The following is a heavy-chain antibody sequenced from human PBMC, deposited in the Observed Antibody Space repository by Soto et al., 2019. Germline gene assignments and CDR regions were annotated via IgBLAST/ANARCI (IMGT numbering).Heavy chain of an antibody. J-gene: IGHJ6*02. Sequence: ESGSTLVNPTQTLTLTCTFSGFSLSTSGMCVSWIRQPPGKALEWLALIDWDDDKYYSTSLKTRLNISKDTYKNQVVLTMTHMDPVDTSTYYCARSPPGYCCSCYRYGIDFWAQGSSVTVSS. CDR1: GFSLSTSGMC. CDR3: ARSPPGYCCSCYRYGIDF. CDR2: IDWDDDK. V-gene: IGHV2-70*01. D-gene: IGHD6-13*01.